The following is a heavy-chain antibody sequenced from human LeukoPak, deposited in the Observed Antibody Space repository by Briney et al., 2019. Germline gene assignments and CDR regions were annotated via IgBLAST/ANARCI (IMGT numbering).Heavy chain of an antibody. CDR3: ARGLRGMDV. V-gene: IGHV1-8*02. CDR1: GYTFTGYY. CDR2: MNPNSGNT. D-gene: IGHD6-13*01. J-gene: IGHJ3*01. Sequence: ASVKVSCKASGYTFTGYYMHWVRQAPGQGLEWMGWMNPNSGNTGYAQKFQGRVTMTRNTSITTAYMELSSLRSDDTAVYYCARGLRGMDVWGQGTMVTVSS.